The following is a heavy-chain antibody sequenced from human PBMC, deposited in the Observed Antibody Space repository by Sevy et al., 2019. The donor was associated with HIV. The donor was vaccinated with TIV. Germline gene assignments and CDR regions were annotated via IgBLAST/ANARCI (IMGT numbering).Heavy chain of an antibody. J-gene: IGHJ1*01. D-gene: IGHD3-3*01. V-gene: IGHV4-34*01. Sequence: SETLSLTCAVYGGSFSGYYWSWIRQPPGKGLEWIGEINHSGSTNYNPSLKSRVTISVDTSKNQFSLKLSSVTAADTAEYYCASWFFGVVEYFQHWGQGTLVTVSS. CDR1: GGSFSGYY. CDR3: ASWFFGVVEYFQH. CDR2: INHSGST.